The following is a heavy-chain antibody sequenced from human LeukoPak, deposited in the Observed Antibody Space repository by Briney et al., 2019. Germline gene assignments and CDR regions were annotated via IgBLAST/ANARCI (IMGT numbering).Heavy chain of an antibody. V-gene: IGHV4-59*08. CDR2: IYSSGST. CDR3: ARHRYTSSSSYFDF. Sequence: SETLSLTCTVSGGSISGYYWTWIRQPPGKGLGWIGDIYSSGSTNYNPSLKSRVTISVDTSKNQFSLRLSSVTAADTAVYYCARHRYTSSSSYFDFWGQGTLVTVSS. D-gene: IGHD6-6*01. CDR1: GGSISGYY. J-gene: IGHJ4*02.